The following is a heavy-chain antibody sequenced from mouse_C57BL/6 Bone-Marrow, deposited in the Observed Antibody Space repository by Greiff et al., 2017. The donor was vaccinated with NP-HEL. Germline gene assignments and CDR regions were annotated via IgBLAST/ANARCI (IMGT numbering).Heavy chain of an antibody. CDR2: IYPTSGNT. D-gene: IGHD6-1*01. CDR3: ARGGVLLPEGFAY. J-gene: IGHJ3*01. CDR1: GYTFTSYG. V-gene: IGHV1-81*01. Sequence: QVQLQQSGAELARPGASVKLSCKASGYTFTSYGISWVKQRTGQGLEWIGEIYPTSGNTYYNEKFKGKATLTADKSSSTAYMELRSLTSEDSAVYFCARGGVLLPEGFAYCGQGTLVTVSA.